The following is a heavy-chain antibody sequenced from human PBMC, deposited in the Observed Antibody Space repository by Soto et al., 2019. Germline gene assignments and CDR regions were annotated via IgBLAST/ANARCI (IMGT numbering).Heavy chain of an antibody. CDR1: DGSISSYY. V-gene: IGHV4-59*01. J-gene: IGHJ4*02. D-gene: IGHD1-26*01. CDR3: ARGGGSYYHYFDY. CDR2: IYYTGNT. Sequence: SETLSLTCTVSDGSISSYYWRWIRQPPGKGLEWIGYIYYTGNTNYNPSLKSRVTISLDTSKHQFSLKLSSVTAADTAVYYCARGGGSYYHYFDYWGQGILVTVSS.